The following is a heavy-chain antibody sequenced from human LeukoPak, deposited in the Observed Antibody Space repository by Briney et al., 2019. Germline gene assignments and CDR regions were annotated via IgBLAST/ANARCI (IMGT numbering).Heavy chain of an antibody. V-gene: IGHV3-23*01. D-gene: IGHD4-11*01. CDR3: AINAATVTKGYYYYNMDV. Sequence: PGGSLRLSCAVSGFTFSSYVMSWVRQAPGKGLEWVSDISGSGGTTYYAASVKGRSTISRDNSKNTLYLQMNSLRAEDTAVYYCAINAATVTKGYYYYNMDVWGKGTTVTVSS. CDR2: ISGSGGTT. CDR1: GFTFSSYV. J-gene: IGHJ6*03.